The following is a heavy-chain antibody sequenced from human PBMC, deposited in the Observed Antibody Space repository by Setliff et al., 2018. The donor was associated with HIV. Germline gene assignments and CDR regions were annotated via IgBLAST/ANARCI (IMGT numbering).Heavy chain of an antibody. Sequence: PSETLSLTCAVYGGSFSGYYWSWIRQSPGKGLEWIGEINHSGSSNYNPSLKSRVTVSVDTSKNQFSLELSSVTAADTAVFFCARVANRRGPRGITGTTGYTYYVDVWGKGTTVTVSS. V-gene: IGHV4-34*01. J-gene: IGHJ6*03. CDR2: INHSGSS. CDR1: GGSFSGYY. CDR3: ARVANRRGPRGITGTTGYTYYVDV. D-gene: IGHD1-7*01.